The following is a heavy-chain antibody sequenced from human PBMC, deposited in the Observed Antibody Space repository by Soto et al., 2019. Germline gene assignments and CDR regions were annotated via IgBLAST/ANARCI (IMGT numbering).Heavy chain of an antibody. J-gene: IGHJ4*02. CDR1: GGTFSSYA. Sequence: QVQLVQSGAEVKKPGSSVKVSCKASGGTFSSYAISWVRQAPGQGLEWMGGIIPIFGTANYAQKFQGRVTITADEATSTAYRELSSLRAEDTAVYYCARETPTSVATPTPTHFDYWGQGTLVTVSS. V-gene: IGHV1-69*01. D-gene: IGHD5-12*01. CDR3: ARETPTSVATPTPTHFDY. CDR2: IIPIFGTA.